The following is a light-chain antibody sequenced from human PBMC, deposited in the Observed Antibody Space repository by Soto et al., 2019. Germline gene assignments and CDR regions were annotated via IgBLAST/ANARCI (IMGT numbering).Light chain of an antibody. CDR3: ATWDDSRNVV. CDR1: TSNIGTNT. J-gene: IGLJ2*01. Sequence: QSVLTQSPSASGTPGQRVSISCSGSTSNIGTNTVSWYQHVPGTAPKLLIYSNDQRPSAVPGRSSGSKSGTSASLAISGLLSEDEADYYCATWDDSRNVVFGGGTKLTVL. V-gene: IGLV1-44*01. CDR2: SND.